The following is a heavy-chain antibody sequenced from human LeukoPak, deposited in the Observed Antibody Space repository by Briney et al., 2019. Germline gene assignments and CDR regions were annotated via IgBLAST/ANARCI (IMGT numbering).Heavy chain of an antibody. J-gene: IGHJ6*02. V-gene: IGHV1-46*01. CDR1: GYTLTSYY. Sequence: ASVKVSCKSSGYTLTSYYMHWVRQAPGQGLEWMGIINPSGGSTSYAQKFQGGVTMTRDTSTSTDYMELSSLRSEDTAVYYCARDRLEDRYYYYYGMDVWGQGTTVTVSS. CDR2: INPSGGST. CDR3: ARDRLEDRYYYYYGMDV. D-gene: IGHD1-1*01.